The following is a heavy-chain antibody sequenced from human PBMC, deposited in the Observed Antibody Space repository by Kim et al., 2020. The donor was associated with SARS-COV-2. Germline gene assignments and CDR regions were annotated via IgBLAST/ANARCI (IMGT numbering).Heavy chain of an antibody. CDR2: INTNTGSP. D-gene: IGHD3-22*01. CDR3: ARGPFLIYYDSSGRGDY. CDR1: GYTFTSYA. V-gene: IGHV7-4-1*02. Sequence: ASVKVSCKASGYTFTSYAMNWVRQAPGQGLEWMGWINTNTGSPAYAQGFTGRFVFSLDTSVSTAYLQISSLKADDTAVYFCARGPFLIYYDSSGRGDYWGQGTLVTVSS. J-gene: IGHJ4*02.